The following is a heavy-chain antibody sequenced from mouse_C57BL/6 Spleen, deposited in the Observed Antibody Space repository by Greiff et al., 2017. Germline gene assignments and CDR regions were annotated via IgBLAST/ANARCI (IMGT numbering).Heavy chain of an antibody. CDR3: TRGGYYYGSYYFDY. CDR1: GFTFSSYA. J-gene: IGHJ2*01. V-gene: IGHV5S21*01. Sequence: EVKVEESGEGLVKPGGSLKLSCAASGFTFSSYAMSWVRQTPEKRLEWVAYISSGGDYIYYADTVKGRFTISRDNARNTLYLQMSSLKSEDTAMYYCTRGGYYYGSYYFDYWGQGTTLTVSS. D-gene: IGHD1-1*01. CDR2: ISSGGDYI.